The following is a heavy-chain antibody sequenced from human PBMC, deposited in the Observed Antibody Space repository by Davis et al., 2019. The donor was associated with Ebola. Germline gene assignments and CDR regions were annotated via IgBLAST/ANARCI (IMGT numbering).Heavy chain of an antibody. CDR1: GGSISGYY. J-gene: IGHJ6*02. D-gene: IGHD2-15*01. CDR3: ARETRYCSGDRCTHLYGMGV. CDR2: INQNGLT. Sequence: MPSETLSLTCEVYGGSISGYYWNWIRQTPGKGLEWLGDINQNGLTNYNSSLKSRVTITVDPSKNQFSLRLTCVTAADTAVYHCARETRYCSGDRCTHLYGMGVWGQGTTVTVSS. V-gene: IGHV4-34*01.